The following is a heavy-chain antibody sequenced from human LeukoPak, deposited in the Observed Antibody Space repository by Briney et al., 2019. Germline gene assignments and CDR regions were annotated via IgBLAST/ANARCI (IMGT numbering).Heavy chain of an antibody. CDR1: GVSLSTSSYY. CDR2: IYYSGST. D-gene: IGHD5-18*01. J-gene: IGHJ2*01. Sequence: SETLSLTCTVSGVSLSTSSYYWGWIRQPPGKGLEWIASIYYSGSTYYNSSLKSRVTISVDTSKDQFSLKVYSVTAADTAVYYCARSGYSYGPYWYFDLWGRGTLVTVSS. V-gene: IGHV4-39*01. CDR3: ARSGYSYGPYWYFDL.